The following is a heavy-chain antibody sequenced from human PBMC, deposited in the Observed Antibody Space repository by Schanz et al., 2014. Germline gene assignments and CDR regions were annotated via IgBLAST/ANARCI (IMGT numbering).Heavy chain of an antibody. CDR1: GFTFSDHH. CDR2: TRNKANSYTT. Sequence: EVQVVESGGGLVQPGGSLRLSCAASGFTFSDHHMDWVRQAPGKGLEWLGRTRNKANSYTTGYAASVKGRFTISRDESKNSLYLQMNSLKTEDTAVYYCARSPSMDVWGQGTMETVSS. J-gene: IGHJ6*02. CDR3: ARSPSMDV. V-gene: IGHV3-72*01.